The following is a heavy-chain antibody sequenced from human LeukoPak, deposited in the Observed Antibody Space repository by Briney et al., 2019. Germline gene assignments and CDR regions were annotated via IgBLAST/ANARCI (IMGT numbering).Heavy chain of an antibody. Sequence: SVKVSCKASGGTFSSYAISWVRQAPGQGLEWMGGIIPIFGTANYAQRFQGRVTITADESTSTAYMELSSLRSEDTAVYYCARDVRYCSSTSCPWGQGTLVTVSS. V-gene: IGHV1-69*13. CDR1: GGTFSSYA. J-gene: IGHJ5*02. D-gene: IGHD2-2*01. CDR3: ARDVRYCSSTSCP. CDR2: IIPIFGTA.